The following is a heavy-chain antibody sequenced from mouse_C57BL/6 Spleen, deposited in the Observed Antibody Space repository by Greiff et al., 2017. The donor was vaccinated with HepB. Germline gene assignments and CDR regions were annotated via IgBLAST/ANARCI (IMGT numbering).Heavy chain of an antibody. J-gene: IGHJ3*01. CDR2: ISYDGSN. CDR3: AREGGYDGAY. Sequence: EVKLMESGPGLVKPSQSLSLTCSVTGYSITSGYYWNWIRQFPGNKLEWMGYISYDGSNNYNPSLKNRISITRDTSKNQFFLKLNSVTTEDTATYYCAREGGYDGAYWGQGTLVTVSA. CDR1: GYSITSGYY. D-gene: IGHD2-10*02. V-gene: IGHV3-6*01.